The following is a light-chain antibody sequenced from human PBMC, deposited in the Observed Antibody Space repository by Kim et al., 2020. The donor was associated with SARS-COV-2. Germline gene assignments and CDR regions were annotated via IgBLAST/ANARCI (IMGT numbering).Light chain of an antibody. V-gene: IGKV3-15*01. CDR2: GAS. CDR1: HGGRTN. J-gene: IGKJ1*01. Sequence: VSAGESATPSSRAKHGGRTNVGWYQKKPGQAPRLINGGASTGAAGIPGSCSGREAGTESTITSSRLQYEDFVNYYCQQNYNGPRTFGQGTKVDIK. CDR3: QQNYNGPRT.